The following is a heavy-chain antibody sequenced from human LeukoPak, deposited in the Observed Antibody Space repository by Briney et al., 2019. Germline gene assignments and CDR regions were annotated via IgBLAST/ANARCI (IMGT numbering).Heavy chain of an antibody. Sequence: SETLSLTCTVSGGSISSYYWSWIRQPAGKGLEWIGRIYTSGSTTYNPSLKSRVTMSVDTSKNQPSLKRSSVTAADTAVYYCANTHYGSGSYLFDYWGQGTLVTVSS. J-gene: IGHJ4*02. D-gene: IGHD3-10*01. CDR1: GGSISSYY. V-gene: IGHV4-4*07. CDR2: IYTSGST. CDR3: ANTHYGSGSYLFDY.